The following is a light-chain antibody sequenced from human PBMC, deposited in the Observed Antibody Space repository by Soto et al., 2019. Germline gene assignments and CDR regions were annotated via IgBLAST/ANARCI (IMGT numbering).Light chain of an antibody. CDR3: VTWDTSLRTGV. J-gene: IGLJ3*02. CDR2: DVN. Sequence: QSALTQPASVSGSPGQSITISCTGTSSDVGGYDYVSWYQQHPGKAPKVIIYDVNNRPSGVSSRFSGSKSGNTASLSISGLQAEDEADYYCVTWDTSLRTGVIGGGTKLTVL. V-gene: IGLV2-14*03. CDR1: SSDVGGYDY.